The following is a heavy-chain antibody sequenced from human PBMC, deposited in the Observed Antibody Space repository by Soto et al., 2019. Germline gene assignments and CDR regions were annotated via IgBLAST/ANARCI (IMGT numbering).Heavy chain of an antibody. CDR2: ISSSSSYI. Sequence: GGSLRLSCAASGFTFSSYSMNWVRQAPGKGLEWVSSISSSSSYIYYADSVKGRFTISRDNAKNSLYLQMNSLRAEDTAVYYCAREQYDILTGYPYYFDYWGQGTLVTVSS. V-gene: IGHV3-21*01. D-gene: IGHD3-9*01. J-gene: IGHJ4*02. CDR1: GFTFSSYS. CDR3: AREQYDILTGYPYYFDY.